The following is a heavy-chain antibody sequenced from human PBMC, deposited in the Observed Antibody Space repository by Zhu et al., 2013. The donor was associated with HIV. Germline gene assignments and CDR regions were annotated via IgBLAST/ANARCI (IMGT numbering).Heavy chain of an antibody. Sequence: QVQLVQSGAEVKKPGSSVKLYCKSSGGILSNNAINWVRQAPGQGLEWMGGIIPLFGAATYAQKFQDRVTIIADESSKTVYMDLTNLSSEDTALYFCAKDTCIQPGGFXALDLWGHGTSVTVSS. CDR1: GGILSNNA. V-gene: IGHV1-69*01. J-gene: IGHJ6*02. D-gene: IGHD5-18*01. CDR3: AKDTCIQPGGFXALDL. CDR2: IIPLFGAA.